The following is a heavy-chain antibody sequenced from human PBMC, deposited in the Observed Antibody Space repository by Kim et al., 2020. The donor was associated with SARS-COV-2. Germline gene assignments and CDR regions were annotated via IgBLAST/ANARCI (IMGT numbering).Heavy chain of an antibody. J-gene: IGHJ5*02. Sequence: SETLSLTCSVSGYSISSGYYWGWIRQPPGKGLEWIGTIFHTGSTYYNPSLKSRVTMSVDTSKNHFSLKLTSMTAADTAVYYCARVGRDDSNGPWGQGTPVTVSS. V-gene: IGHV4-38-2*02. D-gene: IGHD3-22*01. CDR2: IFHTGST. CDR3: ARVGRDDSNGP. CDR1: GYSISSGYY.